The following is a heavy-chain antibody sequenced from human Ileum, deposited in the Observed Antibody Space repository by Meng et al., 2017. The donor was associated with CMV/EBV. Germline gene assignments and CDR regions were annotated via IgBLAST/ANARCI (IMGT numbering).Heavy chain of an antibody. D-gene: IGHD3-10*01. CDR1: GYTFTNYF. CDR3: AMSDLTYGKSHFDH. CDR2: INPSGDST. J-gene: IGHJ4*02. V-gene: IGHV1-46*01. Sequence: ASVKVSCKASGYTFTNYFMHWVRQAPGQGLEWVGLINPSGDSTSHAQYFQGRVTITSVTSTTTVYMKLGSLRPEDTALDYCAMSDLTYGKSHFDHWGQGTLVTVSS.